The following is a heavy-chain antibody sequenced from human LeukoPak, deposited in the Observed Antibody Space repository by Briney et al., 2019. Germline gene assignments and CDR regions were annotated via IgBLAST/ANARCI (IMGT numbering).Heavy chain of an antibody. CDR3: ARDLRYSYGYY. Sequence: GGSLRLSCAASGFTFSSYSMNWVCQAPGKGLEWVSSISSSSSYIYYADSVKGRFTISRDNAKNSLYLQMNSLRAEDTAVYYCARDLRYSYGYYWGQGTLVTVSS. CDR1: GFTFSSYS. D-gene: IGHD5-18*01. CDR2: ISSSSSYI. V-gene: IGHV3-21*01. J-gene: IGHJ4*02.